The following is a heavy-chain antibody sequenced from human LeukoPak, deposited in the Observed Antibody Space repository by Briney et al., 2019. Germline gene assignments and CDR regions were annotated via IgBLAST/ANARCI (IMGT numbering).Heavy chain of an antibody. V-gene: IGHV6-1*01. CDR3: ARGSSGWYEDYYYMDV. Sequence: SQTLSLTCAISGDSVSSNRAAWNWIRQSPSRGLEWLGRTYYRSKWYNDYALSVKSRITINPDTSKNQFSLQLNPVTPEDTAVYYCARGSSGWYEDYYYMDVWGKGTTVTVSS. D-gene: IGHD6-19*01. J-gene: IGHJ6*03. CDR1: GDSVSSNRAA. CDR2: TYYRSKWYN.